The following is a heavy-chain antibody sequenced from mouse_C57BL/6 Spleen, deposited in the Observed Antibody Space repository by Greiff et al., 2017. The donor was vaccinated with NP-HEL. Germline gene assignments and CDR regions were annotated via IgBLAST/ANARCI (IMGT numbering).Heavy chain of an antibody. V-gene: IGHV1-5*01. CDR3: TADYYGSSYKWFAY. J-gene: IGHJ3*01. D-gene: IGHD1-1*01. CDR2: IYPGNSDT. CDR1: GYTFTSYW. Sequence: ESGTVLARPGASVKMSCKTSGYTFTSYWMHWVKQRPGQGLEWIGAIYPGNSDTSYNQKFKGKAKLTAVTSASTAYMELSSLTNEDSAVYYWTADYYGSSYKWFAYWGQGTLVTVSA.